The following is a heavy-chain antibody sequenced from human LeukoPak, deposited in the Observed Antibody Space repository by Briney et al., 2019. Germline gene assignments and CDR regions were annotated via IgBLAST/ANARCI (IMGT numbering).Heavy chain of an antibody. CDR1: GFTFSDYY. CDR2: IYSGGNT. CDR3: AKDPRAGLIGGTPNFDY. V-gene: IGHV3-66*01. J-gene: IGHJ4*02. Sequence: PGGSLRLSCAASGFTFSDYYMSWIRQAPGKGLEWVSIIYSGGNTYYADSVKGRFTISRDNSKNTLSLQMNSLRAEDTAVYYCAKDPRAGLIGGTPNFDYWGQGTLVTVSS. D-gene: IGHD1/OR15-1a*01.